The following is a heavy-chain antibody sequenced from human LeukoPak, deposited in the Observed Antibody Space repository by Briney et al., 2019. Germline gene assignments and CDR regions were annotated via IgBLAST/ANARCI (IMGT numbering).Heavy chain of an antibody. CDR3: ARVGDHFHWYLDL. CDR1: GFTFDDYA. CDR2: ISWNSGSI. V-gene: IGHV3-9*01. D-gene: IGHD3-10*01. Sequence: GRSLRLSCAASGFTFDDYAMHWVRQAPGKGLEWVSGISWNSGSIGYADSVKGRFTISRDSSKNILSPQMNNLRAEDTAVYCCARVGDHFHWYLDLWGRGTLVTVSS. J-gene: IGHJ2*01.